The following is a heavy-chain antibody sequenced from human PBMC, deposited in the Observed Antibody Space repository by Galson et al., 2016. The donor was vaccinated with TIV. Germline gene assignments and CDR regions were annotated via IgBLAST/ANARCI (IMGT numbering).Heavy chain of an antibody. J-gene: IGHJ6*02. V-gene: IGHV6-1*01. CDR2: TYYTSKWNT. D-gene: IGHD1-7*01. Sequence: CAISGDSVSGNTAAWSWVRQSPSRGLEWLGRTYYTSKWNTDYAVSVKGRIIIRPDTSMNQVSLQLSSVIPDDTAVHYCSRGNWNYGMGGAMDVWGRGTTVTVSS. CDR3: SRGNWNYGMGGAMDV. CDR1: GDSVSGNTAA.